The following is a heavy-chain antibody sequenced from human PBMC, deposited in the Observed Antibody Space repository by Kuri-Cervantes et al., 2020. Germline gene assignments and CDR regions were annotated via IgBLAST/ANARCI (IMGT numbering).Heavy chain of an antibody. V-gene: IGHV3-48*01. J-gene: IGHJ4*02. CDR2: ISSRSSTI. CDR1: GFTFSSYS. D-gene: IGHD5-18*01. CDR3: AREDTRRTLDS. Sequence: GESLKISCAASGFTFSSYSMNWVRQAPGKGLEWVSYISSRSSTIYYADSVKGRFTIYRDNLENTLNLQMNSLRAEDTAVYYCAREDTRRTLDSWGQGTLVTVSS.